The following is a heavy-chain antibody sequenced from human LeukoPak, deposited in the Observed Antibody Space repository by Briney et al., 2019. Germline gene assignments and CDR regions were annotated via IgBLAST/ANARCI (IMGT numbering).Heavy chain of an antibody. CDR1: GYTFTGSY. V-gene: IGHV1-2*06. Sequence: ASVKVSCRASGYTFTGSYMHWVRQAPGQGLEWMGRINPNSGGTNYAQKFQGRVTMTRDTSISTAYMELSRLRSEDTAVYYCASNPPNTGDFYYWGLGSLVTVSS. CDR2: INPNSGGT. J-gene: IGHJ4*02. D-gene: IGHD1-1*01. CDR3: ASNPPNTGDFYY.